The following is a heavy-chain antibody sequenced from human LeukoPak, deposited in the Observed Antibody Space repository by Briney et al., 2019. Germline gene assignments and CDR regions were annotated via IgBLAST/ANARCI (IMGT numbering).Heavy chain of an antibody. Sequence: GGALTLSCAASGFTFSSYWMGWVCQAAGEGLEWVANMNLNGGEKYYVDSVKGRFTISRDNAKNSLYLLMNSLRAEDTAVYSCARDARVVIDYWGQGTLVTVSS. CDR1: GFTFSSYW. D-gene: IGHD2-15*01. V-gene: IGHV3-7*01. J-gene: IGHJ4*02. CDR3: ARDARVVIDY. CDR2: MNLNGGEK.